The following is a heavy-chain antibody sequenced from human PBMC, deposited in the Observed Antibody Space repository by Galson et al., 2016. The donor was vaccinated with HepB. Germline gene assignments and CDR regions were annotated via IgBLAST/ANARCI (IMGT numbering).Heavy chain of an antibody. CDR1: GFTFSRIS. J-gene: IGHJ6*04. CDR3: AGLPPRGRDRSNDEYHDMDV. V-gene: IGHV3-64*01. D-gene: IGHD5-24*01. Sequence: SLRLSCAASGFTFSRISMHWVRRAPGKGPEYVSGVSSNGDFTTYANSVRRRFIISRDNSKNTLYLQMGGLTPEDTAVYYCAGLPPRGRDRSNDEYHDMDVWGKGTTVIVSS. CDR2: VSSNGDFT.